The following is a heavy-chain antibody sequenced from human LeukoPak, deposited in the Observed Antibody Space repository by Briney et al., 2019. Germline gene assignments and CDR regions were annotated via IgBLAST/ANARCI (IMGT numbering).Heavy chain of an antibody. D-gene: IGHD2-21*02. CDR3: ARDREVVTAKAQMGV. J-gene: IGHJ6*04. CDR1: GFTVSTNH. V-gene: IGHV3-53*01. CDR2: IYIDSNT. Sequence: GGSLRLSCAVSGFTVSTNHMSWVRQAPGKGLEWVSVIYIDSNTYYTDSVKGRFTISRDNSKNTVFLQMNSLRAEDTAVYYCARDREVVTAKAQMGVWGKGTTVTVSS.